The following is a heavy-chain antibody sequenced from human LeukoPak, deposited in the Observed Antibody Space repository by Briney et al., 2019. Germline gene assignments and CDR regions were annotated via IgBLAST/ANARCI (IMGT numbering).Heavy chain of an antibody. CDR3: AREYYDFWSAEKDYFDY. J-gene: IGHJ4*02. CDR2: TYYRSKWYN. D-gene: IGHD3-3*01. Sequence: SQTLSLTCAISGDSVSSNSAAWNWLRQSPSRGLDWLGRTYYRSKWYNDYAVSVKSRITINPDTSKNQFSLQLNSVTPEDTAVSYCAREYYDFWSAEKDYFDYWGQGILVTVSS. CDR1: GDSVSSNSAA. V-gene: IGHV6-1*01.